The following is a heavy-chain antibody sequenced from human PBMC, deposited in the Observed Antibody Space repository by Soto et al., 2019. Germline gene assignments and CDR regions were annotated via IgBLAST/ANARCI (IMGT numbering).Heavy chain of an antibody. Sequence: QVQLVESGGGLVKPGGSLRLSCAASGFTFSDYYMTWIRQAPGKGLEWVSSISSTGATIHYADSVEGRFTISRDNAEKSLFLQMNSLRAEDTAVYYCTRGPRPSSVGTGAFWGQGTPVTVSS. D-gene: IGHD3-10*01. V-gene: IGHV3-11*04. CDR1: GFTFSDYY. J-gene: IGHJ4*02. CDR3: TRGPRPSSVGTGAF. CDR2: ISSTGATI.